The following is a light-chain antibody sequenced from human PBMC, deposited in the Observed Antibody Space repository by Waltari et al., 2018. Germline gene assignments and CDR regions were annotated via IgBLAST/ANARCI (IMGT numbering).Light chain of an antibody. V-gene: IGLV2-23*02. Sequence: QSALTQPASVSGSPGQSIAISCTGTSSNVGSYDLVSWYQQHPGKAPKLIIYDVSQRPSGVSNRFSGSKSGNTASLTNSGLQAEDEADYYCCSYAGSGTSVFGGGTQLTVL. CDR3: CSYAGSGTSV. J-gene: IGLJ2*01. CDR1: SSNVGSYDL. CDR2: DVS.